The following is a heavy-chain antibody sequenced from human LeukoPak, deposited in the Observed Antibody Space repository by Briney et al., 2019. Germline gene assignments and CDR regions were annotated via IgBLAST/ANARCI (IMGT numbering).Heavy chain of an antibody. CDR3: ARGRFCSSTSCSPSFYFDF. V-gene: IGHV1-18*01. J-gene: IGHJ4*02. D-gene: IGHD2-2*01. CDR1: GYTFTNYD. Sequence: ASAKVSFKASGYTFTNYDISWVRQAPGQGLEWMGWISAYNGNINYAQNFQGRVTMTTDTSTSTAYMELRSLRSDDTAVYYCARGRFCSSTSCSPSFYFDFWGQGTLVTVSS. CDR2: ISAYNGNI.